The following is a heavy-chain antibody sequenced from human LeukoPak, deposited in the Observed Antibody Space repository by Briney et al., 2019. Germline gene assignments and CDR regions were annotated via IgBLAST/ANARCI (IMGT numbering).Heavy chain of an antibody. V-gene: IGHV3-23*01. CDR2: ISGSGGST. CDR1: GFTFRSYA. CDR3: TKDPYSGSYFDY. Sequence: GGSLRLSCAASGFTFRSYAMIWVRQAPGKGLEWVSAISGSGGSTYYADSVKGRFTISRDNSKNTLYLQMNSLRAEDTAVYYCTKDPYSGSYFDYWGQGTLVTVSS. J-gene: IGHJ4*02. D-gene: IGHD1-26*01.